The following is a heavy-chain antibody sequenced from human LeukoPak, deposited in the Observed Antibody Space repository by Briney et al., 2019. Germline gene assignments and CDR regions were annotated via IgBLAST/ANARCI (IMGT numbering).Heavy chain of an antibody. CDR2: IYTSGST. CDR3: ARGGTMGNANWFDP. CDR1: GGSISSYH. Sequence: SETLSLTCTVSGGSISSYHWSWIRQPAGKGLEWIGRIYTSGSTNYNPSLKSRVTMSVDTPKNQFSLKLSSVTAADTAMYYCARGGTMGNANWFDPWGQGTLVTVSS. V-gene: IGHV4-4*07. D-gene: IGHD3-16*01. J-gene: IGHJ5*02.